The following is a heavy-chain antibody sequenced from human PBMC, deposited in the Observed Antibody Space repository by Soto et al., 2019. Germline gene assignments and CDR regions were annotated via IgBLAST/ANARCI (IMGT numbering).Heavy chain of an antibody. V-gene: IGHV4-4*02. CDR3: ARDFCSGGSCYGWFDP. CDR1: SGSISSSNW. CDR2: LYHSGST. Sequence: QVQLQESGPGLVKPSGTLSLTCAVSSGSISSSNWWSWVRQPPGEGLEWLGELYHSGSTNYNPSLKSRATISVDKSKNQFTLKLSSVTAADTAVYYCARDFCSGGSCYGWFDPCVQGTLVTVSS. J-gene: IGHJ5*02. D-gene: IGHD2-15*01.